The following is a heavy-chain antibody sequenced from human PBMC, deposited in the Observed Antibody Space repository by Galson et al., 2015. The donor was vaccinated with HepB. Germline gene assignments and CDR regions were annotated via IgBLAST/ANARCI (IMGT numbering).Heavy chain of an antibody. CDR3: VRDGDIGDYALDY. D-gene: IGHD4-17*01. Sequence: PLRLPCADSGFTLSPYWMHWVRQVPGKGLVWVSRINADGSSTTYADSVKGRFTISSDNAKNTLYLEMNSLRAEDTGVYYCVRDGDIGDYALDYWGPGILVTVSS. CDR1: GFTLSPYW. CDR2: INADGSST. V-gene: IGHV3-74*01. J-gene: IGHJ4*02.